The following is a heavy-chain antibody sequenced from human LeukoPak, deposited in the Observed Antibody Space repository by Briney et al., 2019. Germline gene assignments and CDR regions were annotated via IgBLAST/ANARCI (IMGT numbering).Heavy chain of an antibody. D-gene: IGHD5-18*01. Sequence: GGSLRLSSAASGFTFSSYEMNWVRQAPGKGLEWVSYISSSGSTIYYADSVKGRFTISRDNAKNSLYLQMNSLRAEDTAVYYCARVKGTAMVDYWGQGTLVTVPS. V-gene: IGHV3-48*03. CDR3: ARVKGTAMVDY. J-gene: IGHJ4*02. CDR1: GFTFSSYE. CDR2: ISSSGSTI.